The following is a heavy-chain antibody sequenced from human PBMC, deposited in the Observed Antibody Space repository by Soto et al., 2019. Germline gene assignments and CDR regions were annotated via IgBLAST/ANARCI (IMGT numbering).Heavy chain of an antibody. Sequence: ASVKVSCKPSGYTFTSYYIHWIRQAPGQGLEWMGIINPSGGRTSYTQKFQGRLTMTRDTSTSTVYMELSSLRSDDTAVYYCARGRVIFGVVTPSFDYWGQGTQVTVSS. D-gene: IGHD3-3*01. V-gene: IGHV1-46*03. J-gene: IGHJ4*02. CDR2: INPSGGRT. CDR1: GYTFTSYY. CDR3: ARGRVIFGVVTPSFDY.